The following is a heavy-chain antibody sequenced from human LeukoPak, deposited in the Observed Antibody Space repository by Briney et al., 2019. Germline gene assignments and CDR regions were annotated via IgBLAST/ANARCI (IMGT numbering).Heavy chain of an antibody. CDR3: ARSGQTTVAYLD. CDR1: GGSFSAYH. Sequence: SETLSLTCAVNGGSFSAYHWSWIRQPPGKGVDWIGEINRSGSTNYNPSLKSRVAISVDTSKTQFSLKLTSVTAADTAVYYCARSGQTTVAYLDWGQGSLVTVSS. CDR2: INRSGST. J-gene: IGHJ4*02. D-gene: IGHD4-11*01. V-gene: IGHV4-34*01.